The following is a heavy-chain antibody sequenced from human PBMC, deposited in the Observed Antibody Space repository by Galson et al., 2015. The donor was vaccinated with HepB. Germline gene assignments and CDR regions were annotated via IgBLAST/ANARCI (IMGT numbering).Heavy chain of an antibody. V-gene: IGHV3-30*09. Sequence: SLRLSCAASGFTFSSYAMHWVRQAPGKGLEWVAVISYDGSNKYYADSVKGRFAISRDNSKNTLYLQMNSLRAEDTAVYYCARDGADRNPDYWGQGTLVTVSS. J-gene: IGHJ4*02. D-gene: IGHD3-16*01. CDR3: ARDGADRNPDY. CDR1: GFTFSSYA. CDR2: ISYDGSNK.